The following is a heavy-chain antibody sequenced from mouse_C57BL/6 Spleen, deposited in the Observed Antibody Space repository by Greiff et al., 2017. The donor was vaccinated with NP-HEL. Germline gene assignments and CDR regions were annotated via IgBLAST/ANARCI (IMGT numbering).Heavy chain of an antibody. D-gene: IGHD3-3*01. CDR2: INPYNGGT. J-gene: IGHJ3*01. V-gene: IGHV1-19*01. CDR3: ARGGPELSFAY. Sequence: VQLQQSGPVLVKPGASVKMSCKASGYTFTDYYMNWVKQSHGKSLEWIGVINPYNGGTSYNQKFKGKATLTVDKSSSTAYMELNSLTSEDSAVYYCARGGPELSFAYWGQGTLVTVSA. CDR1: GYTFTDYY.